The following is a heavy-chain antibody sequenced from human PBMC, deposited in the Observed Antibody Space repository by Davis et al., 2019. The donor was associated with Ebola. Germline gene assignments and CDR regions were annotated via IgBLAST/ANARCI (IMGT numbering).Heavy chain of an antibody. J-gene: IGHJ6*02. Sequence: GESLKISCAASGFTFSSFGIHWVRQAPGKGLEWVTIISYDGSNKYYADSVKGRFTISRDNYKNTVFLQMNSLRAEDTAVYYCAKVMVRGVIRGGYYGMDVWGQGTTVTVSS. D-gene: IGHD3-10*01. CDR1: GFTFSSFG. CDR3: AKVMVRGVIRGGYYGMDV. V-gene: IGHV3-30*18. CDR2: ISYDGSNK.